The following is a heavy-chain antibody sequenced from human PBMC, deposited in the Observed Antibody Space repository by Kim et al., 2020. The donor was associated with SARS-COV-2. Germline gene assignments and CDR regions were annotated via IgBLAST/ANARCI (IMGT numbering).Heavy chain of an antibody. CDR2: IKQDGSEK. Sequence: GGSLRLSCAASGFTFSRYWMTWVRQAPGKGLEWVANIKQDGSEKKYVDSVKGRFTISRDNAKSSLYLQMNGLRAEDTAVYYCARALDYGGNAHFDYWGQGTLVTVSS. CDR1: GFTFSRYW. D-gene: IGHD4-17*01. CDR3: ARALDYGGNAHFDY. V-gene: IGHV3-7*01. J-gene: IGHJ4*02.